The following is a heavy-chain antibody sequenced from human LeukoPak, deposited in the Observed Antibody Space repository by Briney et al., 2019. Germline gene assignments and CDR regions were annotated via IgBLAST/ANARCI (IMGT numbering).Heavy chain of an antibody. J-gene: IGHJ6*03. D-gene: IGHD5-18*01. Sequence: PGGSLRLSCAASGFTFSSYAMHWVRQAPGKGLEYVSAISSNGGSTYYANSVKGRFTISRDNSKNTLYLQMNSLRAEDTAVYYCAKVAYSYGHYYYYYYMDVWGKGTTVTVSS. CDR2: ISSNGGST. CDR3: AKVAYSYGHYYYYYYMDV. V-gene: IGHV3-64*01. CDR1: GFTFSSYA.